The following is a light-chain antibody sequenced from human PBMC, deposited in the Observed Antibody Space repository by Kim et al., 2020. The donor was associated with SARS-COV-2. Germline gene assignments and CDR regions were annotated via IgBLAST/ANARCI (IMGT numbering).Light chain of an antibody. J-gene: IGLJ2*01. V-gene: IGLV2-14*03. CDR1: SRDVGGYTY. CDR3: SSYTTSTSVV. CDR2: GVS. Sequence: GQSITISFTGTSRDVGGYTYVSWYQHPPDKAPKLMIYGVSTRPSGVSNRFSGSKSGNTASLTISGLQAEDEADYYCSSYTTSTSVVFGGGTQLTVL.